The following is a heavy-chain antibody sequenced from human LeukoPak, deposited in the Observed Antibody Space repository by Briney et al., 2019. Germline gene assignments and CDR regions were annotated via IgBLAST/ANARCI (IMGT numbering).Heavy chain of an antibody. Sequence: GASVNVSCKASGFTFTSSAVQWVRQARGQRREWIGWIVVGSGNTNYAQKFQERVTITRDMSTSTVYMELSSLRSEDTAVYYCAAEGRPTVVTFRKGAVDLWGQGTMVTVSS. CDR3: AAEGRPTVVTFRKGAVDL. CDR1: GFTFTSSA. D-gene: IGHD4-23*01. V-gene: IGHV1-58*01. CDR2: IVVGSGNT. J-gene: IGHJ3*01.